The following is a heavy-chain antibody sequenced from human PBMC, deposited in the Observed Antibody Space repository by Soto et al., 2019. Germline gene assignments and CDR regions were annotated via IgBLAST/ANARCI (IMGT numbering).Heavy chain of an antibody. J-gene: IGHJ6*02. Sequence: GGSLRLSCAASGFTVSSNYMSWVRQAPGKGLEWVSVIYSGGSTYYADSVKGRFTISRDNSKNTLYLQMNSLRAEDTAVYYCARARADYYYYYGMDVWGQGTTVTVSS. V-gene: IGHV3-53*01. CDR2: IYSGGST. CDR1: GFTVSSNY. CDR3: ARARADYYYYYGMDV.